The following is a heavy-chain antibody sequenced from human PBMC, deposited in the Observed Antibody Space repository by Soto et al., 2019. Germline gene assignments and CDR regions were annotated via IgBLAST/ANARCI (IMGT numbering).Heavy chain of an antibody. Sequence: KTSETLSLTCGVSGGTVAGSHWWSWVRQSPGGGLEWIGNVYHTGDTNLNPSLQSRVTISVDKSNNRFSLRLNSLTAADTAVYFCAREIVTAGGNNYFDPWGPGTLVTVSS. J-gene: IGHJ5*02. V-gene: IGHV4-4*02. CDR2: VYHTGDT. CDR3: AREIVTAGGNNYFDP. D-gene: IGHD2-21*02. CDR1: GGTVAGSHW.